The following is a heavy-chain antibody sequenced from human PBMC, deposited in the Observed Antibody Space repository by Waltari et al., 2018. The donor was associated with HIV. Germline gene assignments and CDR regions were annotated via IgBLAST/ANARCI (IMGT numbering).Heavy chain of an antibody. CDR3: ARHLSVSGSYSSFDY. Sequence: QVQLQESGPGLVKPSETLSLTCTVSGGSISSYYWSWIRQPPGKGLEWIGYIYYSGSTNYNPSLKSRVTISVDTSKNQFSLKLSSVTAADTAVYYCARHLSVSGSYSSFDYWGQGTLVTVSS. CDR2: IYYSGST. CDR1: GGSISSYY. D-gene: IGHD1-26*01. V-gene: IGHV4-59*08. J-gene: IGHJ4*02.